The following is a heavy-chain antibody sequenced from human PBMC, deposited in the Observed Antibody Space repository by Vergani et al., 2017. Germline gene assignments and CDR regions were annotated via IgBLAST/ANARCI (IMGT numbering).Heavy chain of an antibody. CDR1: GFTFSSYG. V-gene: IGHV3-33*01. J-gene: IGHJ4*02. CDR3: ARGEWLPSLY. CDR2: IWYDGSNK. D-gene: IGHD5-12*01. Sequence: QVQLVESGGGVVQPGRSLRLSCAASGFTFSSYGMHWVRQAPGKGLEWVAVIWYDGSNKYYADSVKGRFTISRDNSKNTLYLQMNSLRAEDTAVYYCARGEWLPSLYWGQGTLVTVSS.